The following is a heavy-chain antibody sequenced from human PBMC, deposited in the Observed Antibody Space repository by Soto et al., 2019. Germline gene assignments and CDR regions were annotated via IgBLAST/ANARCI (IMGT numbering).Heavy chain of an antibody. D-gene: IGHD6-13*01. J-gene: IGHJ6*03. CDR3: ARLSVLIAAAGTSYMDV. V-gene: IGHV1-18*01. CDR2: ISAYNGNT. CDR1: GYTFTSYG. Sequence: ASVKVSCKASGYTFTSYGISWVRQAPGQGLEWMGWISAYNGNTNYAQKLQGRVTMTTDTSTSTAYMELRSLRSDDTAVYYCARLSVLIAAAGTSYMDVWGKGTTVTVSS.